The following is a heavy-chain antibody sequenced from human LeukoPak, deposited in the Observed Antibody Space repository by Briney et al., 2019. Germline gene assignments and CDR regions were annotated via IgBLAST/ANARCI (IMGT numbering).Heavy chain of an antibody. CDR1: GFTFSSYS. V-gene: IGHV3-21*01. D-gene: IGHD6-19*01. Sequence: PGGSLRLSCAASGFTFSSYSMNWVRQAPGKGLEWVSSISSSSSYIYYADSVKGRFTISRDNAKNSLCLQMNSLRAEDTAVYYCARDGPTGYSSGWDFDYWGQGTLVTVSS. J-gene: IGHJ4*02. CDR3: ARDGPTGYSSGWDFDY. CDR2: ISSSSSYI.